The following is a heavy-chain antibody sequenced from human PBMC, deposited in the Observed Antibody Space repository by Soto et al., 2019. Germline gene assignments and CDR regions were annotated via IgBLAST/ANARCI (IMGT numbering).Heavy chain of an antibody. V-gene: IGHV4-31*03. CDR2: ISYSGSA. CDR3: AGARGTSSNWFDP. Sequence: QVQLQESGPGLVKPSQTLSLTCTVSGDSISSGGYYWSWIRQLPEKGLEWIGYISYSGSAHYNPSLKSRVTISVDTSKNQFSLKMNSVTAADTAVYYCAGARGTSSNWFDPWGQGTLVTVSS. CDR1: GDSISSGGYY. D-gene: IGHD2-2*01. J-gene: IGHJ5*02.